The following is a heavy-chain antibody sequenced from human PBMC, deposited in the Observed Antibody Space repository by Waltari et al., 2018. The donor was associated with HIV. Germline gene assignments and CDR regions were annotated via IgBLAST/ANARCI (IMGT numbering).Heavy chain of an antibody. CDR1: GFTFSGSA. J-gene: IGHJ4*02. D-gene: IGHD3-10*01. Sequence: EVQLVESGGGLVQPGGSLKLSCAASGFTFSGSAMHWVRQASGEGLECVGRIRSKANSYATAYAASVKGRCTISRDDSKNTAYLQMNSLKTEDTAVYYCTTLGAGTDYWGQGTLVTVSS. CDR2: IRSKANSYAT. V-gene: IGHV3-73*01. CDR3: TTLGAGTDY.